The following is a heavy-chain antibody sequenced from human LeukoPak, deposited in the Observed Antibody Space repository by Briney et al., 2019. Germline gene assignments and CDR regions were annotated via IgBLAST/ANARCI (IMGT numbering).Heavy chain of an antibody. CDR2: VIPIFGTA. Sequence: GASVKVSCEASGGTFTGYAINWVRQAPGQGLEWMGGVIPIFGTANSIKKFQGRLTINTDESTNTAYMELSSLKSEDTAVYYCAREILDRLLGADDGFDIWGQGTMVPVSS. CDR3: AREILDRLLGADDGFDI. J-gene: IGHJ3*02. CDR1: GGTFTGYA. D-gene: IGHD1-26*01. V-gene: IGHV1-69*05.